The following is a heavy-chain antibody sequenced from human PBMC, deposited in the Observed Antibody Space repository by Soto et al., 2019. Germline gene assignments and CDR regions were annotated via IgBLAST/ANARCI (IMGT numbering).Heavy chain of an antibody. D-gene: IGHD3-10*01. CDR2: IYWDDDK. CDR1: GFSLSTSGVG. V-gene: IGHV2-5*02. CDR3: ARVYGSGTEFDY. Sequence: QITLKESGPTLVKPTQTLTLTCTFSGFSLSTSGVGVGWIRQPPGKALEWLALIYWDDDKRYSPSLKSRLTITKDTSNNQVVLTMTNMDPVDTATYYCARVYGSGTEFDYWGQGTLVTVSS. J-gene: IGHJ4*02.